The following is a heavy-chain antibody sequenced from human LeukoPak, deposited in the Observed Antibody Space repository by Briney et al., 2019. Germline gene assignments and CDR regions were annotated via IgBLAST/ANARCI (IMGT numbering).Heavy chain of an antibody. Sequence: PSETLSLTCAVSGFSIRIGYYWGWIRQPPGKGLEWIGSIFHSGDTYYNPSLKSRVTMSVDTSKNQFSLRLTSVTAADTAVYYCARIAVTAGRHTWFDPWGHGALVTVSS. CDR1: GFSIRIGYY. D-gene: IGHD2-21*02. V-gene: IGHV4-38-2*01. CDR3: ARIAVTAGRHTWFDP. CDR2: IFHSGDT. J-gene: IGHJ5*02.